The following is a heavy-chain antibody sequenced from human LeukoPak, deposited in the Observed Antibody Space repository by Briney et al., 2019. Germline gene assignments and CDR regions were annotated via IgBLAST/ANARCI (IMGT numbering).Heavy chain of an antibody. CDR2: MSFDGYNE. Sequence: GGSLRLSCAASGFTFSTYGMHWVRQAPGKGLEWAAVMSFDGYNEYYRDSVKGRFTLSRDNSKNTLYLQMDSLKIEDTAVYYCTRGSRDYGGEGYFYFGMDVWGQGTTVTVSS. J-gene: IGHJ6*02. V-gene: IGHV3-30*03. CDR3: TRGSRDYGGEGYFYFGMDV. CDR1: GFTFSTYG. D-gene: IGHD4-23*01.